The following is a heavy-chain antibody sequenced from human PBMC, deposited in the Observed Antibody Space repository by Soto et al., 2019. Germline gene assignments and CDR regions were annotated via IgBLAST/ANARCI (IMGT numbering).Heavy chain of an antibody. J-gene: IGHJ4*02. Sequence: EVQLVESGGGLVQPGGSLKLSCAASGFTFSGSTINWVRQPPGKGLEWVGRVPSKINTYATEYAASVRGRFTISRDDSKNTAYLQMNSLKTEDTAVYYCTRQHLDVPVASAIDYWGQGTRVTVSS. CDR2: VPSKINTYAT. CDR1: GFTFSGST. CDR3: TRQHLDVPVASAIDY. D-gene: IGHD6-19*01. V-gene: IGHV3-73*02.